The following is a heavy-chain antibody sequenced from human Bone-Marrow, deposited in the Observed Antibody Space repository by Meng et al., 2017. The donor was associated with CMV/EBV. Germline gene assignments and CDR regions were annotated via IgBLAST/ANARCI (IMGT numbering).Heavy chain of an antibody. Sequence: GGSLRLSCAASGFTVSSNYMSWVRQAPGKGLEWVSVIYSGGSTYYADSVKGRFTISRDNSKNTLYLQMNSLRAADTAVYYCARASPSVSVFDIWGQGTTVTGSS. J-gene: IGHJ3*02. CDR2: IYSGGST. D-gene: IGHD5/OR15-5a*01. CDR1: GFTVSSNY. CDR3: ARASPSVSVFDI. V-gene: IGHV3-53*01.